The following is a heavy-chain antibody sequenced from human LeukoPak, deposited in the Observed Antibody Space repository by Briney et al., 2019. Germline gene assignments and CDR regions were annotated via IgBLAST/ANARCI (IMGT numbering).Heavy chain of an antibody. J-gene: IGHJ4*02. V-gene: IGHV1-2*02. Sequence: ASVKVSCKASGYTFTGYYMHWVRQAPGQGLEWMGWINPNSGGTNYAQKFQGRVTMTRDTSTSTAYMELSRLRSDDTAVYYCARDPRIAAAGGFDYWGQGTLVTVSS. D-gene: IGHD6-13*01. CDR3: ARDPRIAAAGGFDY. CDR1: GYTFTGYY. CDR2: INPNSGGT.